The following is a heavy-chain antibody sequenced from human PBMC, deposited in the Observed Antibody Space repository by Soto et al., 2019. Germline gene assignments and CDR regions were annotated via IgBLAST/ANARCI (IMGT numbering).Heavy chain of an antibody. CDR2: ISWDGGST. Sequence: GGSLRLSCATSGFTFEDYTVHWVRQAPGKGLEWVSLISWDGGSTYYADSVKGRFTISRDNSKNSLYLQMNSLRAEDTAVYYCARAGSSSWSLAEYFQHWG. J-gene: IGHJ1*01. CDR1: GFTFEDYT. D-gene: IGHD6-13*01. CDR3: ARAGSSSWSLAEYFQH. V-gene: IGHV3-43*01.